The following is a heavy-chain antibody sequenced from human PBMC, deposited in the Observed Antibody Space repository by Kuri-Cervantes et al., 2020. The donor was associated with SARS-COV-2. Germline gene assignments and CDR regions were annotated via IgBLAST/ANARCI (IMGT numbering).Heavy chain of an antibody. CDR2: ILYSGNT. D-gene: IGHD4-11*01. CDR1: GGPISTHY. Sequence: GSLRLSCTVSGGPISTHYCSWIRQPPGKGLEWIGYILYSGNTNYNPSLKSRVTISVDTSKNQFSLKLSSVTAADTAVYYCARHWREMATVTTYHWFDPWGQGTLVTVSS. CDR3: ARHWREMATVTTYHWFDP. V-gene: IGHV4-59*08. J-gene: IGHJ5*02.